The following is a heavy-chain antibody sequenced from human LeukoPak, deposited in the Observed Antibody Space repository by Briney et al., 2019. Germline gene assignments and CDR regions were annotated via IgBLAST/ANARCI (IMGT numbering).Heavy chain of an antibody. D-gene: IGHD6-19*01. CDR1: GYTFTSHY. CDR3: ARDVGSGWYTLDY. CDR2: INPSGVSI. V-gene: IGHV1-46*01. J-gene: IGHJ4*02. Sequence: ASVKVSCKASGYTFTSHYMHWVRQAPGQGLGWMGTINPSGVSISYAQKFQGRVTMTRDTSTSTVYMELSSLRSEDTAVYYCARDVGSGWYTLDYWGQGALVTVSS.